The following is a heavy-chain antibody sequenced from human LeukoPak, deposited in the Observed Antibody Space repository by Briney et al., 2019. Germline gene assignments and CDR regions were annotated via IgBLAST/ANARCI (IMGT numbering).Heavy chain of an antibody. Sequence: PGGSLRLSCAASGFTFSSYSMNWVRQPPGKGLEWIGEINHGGSTNYNPSLKSRVTISVDTSKNQFSLKLSSVTVADTAVYYCARGVGYSYGYVYTTNHYYMDVWGKGTTVTVSS. V-gene: IGHV4-34*01. CDR3: ARGVGYSYGYVYTTNHYYMDV. CDR1: GFTFSSYS. CDR2: INHGGST. D-gene: IGHD5-18*01. J-gene: IGHJ6*03.